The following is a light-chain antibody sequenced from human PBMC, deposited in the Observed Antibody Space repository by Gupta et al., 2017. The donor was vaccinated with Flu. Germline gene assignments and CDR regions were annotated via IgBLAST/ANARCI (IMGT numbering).Light chain of an antibody. Sequence: SSVLTQPPAVSVASGQTARITCRGDNFRNTNVRWYQQKPGQAPVLVIYANSIRPSGIPDRFSGSSSGITATLTITGAQAEDEADYYCNARDSTNDHQAVFGGGTKLTVL. CDR3: NARDSTNDHQAV. V-gene: IGLV3-19*01. CDR1: NFRNTN. CDR2: ANS. J-gene: IGLJ2*01.